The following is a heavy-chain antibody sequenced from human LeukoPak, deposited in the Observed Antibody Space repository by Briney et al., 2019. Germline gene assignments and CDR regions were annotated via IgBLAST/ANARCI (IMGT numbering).Heavy chain of an antibody. Sequence: PSETLSLTCTASGGSITSDYYWAWIRQSPGKGLEWIGSTYYSGRNYYNPSLQSRVTIPVDTSKNQLALNLSSVTAADTAVYYCARHQARQYFDYWGQGISVAVSS. CDR2: TYYSGRN. CDR3: ARHQARQYFDY. J-gene: IGHJ4*02. V-gene: IGHV4-39*01. CDR1: GGSITSDYY.